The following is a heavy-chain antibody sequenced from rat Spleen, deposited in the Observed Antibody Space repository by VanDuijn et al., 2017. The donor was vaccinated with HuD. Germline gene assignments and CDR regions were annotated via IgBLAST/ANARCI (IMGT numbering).Heavy chain of an antibody. CDR2: INKDSSII. CDR1: GFNFNDHW. CDR3: TRAMYTTDYYFAKGYYVMDA. V-gene: IGHV4-2*01. D-gene: IGHD1-6*01. Sequence: EVKLVESGGGLVQPGRSLKLSCAASGFNFNDHWMGWVRQAPGKGLEWIAEINKDSSIIKYSPSSRDKFFISRDNAQSTLYLQMSKLGSEDTAIYYCTRAMYTTDYYFAKGYYVMDAWGQGASVTVSS. J-gene: IGHJ4*01.